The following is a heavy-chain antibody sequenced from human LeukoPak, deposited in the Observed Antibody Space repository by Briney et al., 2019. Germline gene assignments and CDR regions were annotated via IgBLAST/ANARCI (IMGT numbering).Heavy chain of an antibody. D-gene: IGHD3-22*01. Sequence: PGGSLRLSCAASGFTFSSYWMHWVRQAPATGLGWVSRMNSDGSSTSYADSVKGRFTISRDNAKETLYLQMNSLRAEDTAVYYCARVSSPLQTYYYDSSGDYYFDYWGQGTLVTVSS. CDR1: GFTFSSYW. CDR2: MNSDGSST. V-gene: IGHV3-74*01. J-gene: IGHJ4*02. CDR3: ARVSSPLQTYYYDSSGDYYFDY.